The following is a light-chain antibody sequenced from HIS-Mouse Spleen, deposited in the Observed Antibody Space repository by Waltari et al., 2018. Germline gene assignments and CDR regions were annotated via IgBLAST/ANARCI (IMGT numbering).Light chain of an antibody. CDR2: EDS. V-gene: IGLV3-10*01. J-gene: IGLJ2*01. Sequence: SYELTQPPSVSVSPGQTARITCSGDALPKKYAYWYQQKSGQAPVLVIYEDSKRPSGIPEGFSGSSAGTMDTLTISGAQVEDEADYYCYSTDSSGNHRVFGGGTKLTVL. CDR3: YSTDSSGNHRV. CDR1: ALPKKY.